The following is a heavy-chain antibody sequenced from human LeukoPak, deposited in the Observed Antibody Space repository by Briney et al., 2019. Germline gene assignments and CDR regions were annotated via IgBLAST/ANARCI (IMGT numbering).Heavy chain of an antibody. CDR3: ARGPSQYYDFWSGYYAYDY. J-gene: IGHJ4*02. CDR2: IYYSGST. V-gene: IGHV4-39*07. CDR1: GGSISSSSYY. D-gene: IGHD3-3*01. Sequence: SETLSLTCTVSGGSISSSSYYWGWIRQPPGKGLEWIGSIYYSGSTNYNPSLKSRVTISVDTPKNQFSLKLSSVTAADTAVYYCARGPSQYYDFWSGYYAYDYWGQGTLVTVSS.